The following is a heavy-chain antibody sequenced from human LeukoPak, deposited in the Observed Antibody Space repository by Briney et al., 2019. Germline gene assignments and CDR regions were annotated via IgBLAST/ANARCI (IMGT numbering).Heavy chain of an antibody. CDR2: INTDASRT. D-gene: IGHD1-26*01. Sequence: PGGSLRLSCAASGFTFSSYWMHWVRQAPGKGLVWVSRINTDASRTSYADSVKGRFTISRDNAKNTLYLQMNSLRAEDTAVYYCAREGIMGATTDAFDIWGQGTMVTVSS. CDR3: AREGIMGATTDAFDI. J-gene: IGHJ3*02. CDR1: GFTFSSYW. V-gene: IGHV3-74*01.